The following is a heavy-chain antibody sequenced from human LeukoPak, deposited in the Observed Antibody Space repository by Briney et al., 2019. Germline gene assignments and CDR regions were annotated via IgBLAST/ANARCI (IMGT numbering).Heavy chain of an antibody. J-gene: IGHJ4*02. CDR3: ASTNNGDYEYFDY. Sequence: AASVKVSCKASVGTFSSYAISWVRQAPAQGLEWMGGIIPIFGTANYAQKFQGRVTITTDESTSTAYMELSSLRSEDTAVYYCASTNNGDYEYFDYWGQGTLVTVSS. V-gene: IGHV1-69*05. CDR2: IIPIFGTA. CDR1: VGTFSSYA. D-gene: IGHD4-17*01.